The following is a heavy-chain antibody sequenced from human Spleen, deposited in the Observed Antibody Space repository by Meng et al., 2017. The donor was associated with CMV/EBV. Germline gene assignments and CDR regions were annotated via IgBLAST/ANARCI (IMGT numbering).Heavy chain of an antibody. Sequence: QVQLVQSGAEAKKPGASVKVSCKASGYTFTSYGISWVRQAPGQGLEWMGWISAYNGNTNYAQKLQGRVTMTTDTSTSTAYMELRSLRSDDTAVYYCARDSTGFRPSTSFDYWGQGTLVTVSS. D-gene: IGHD5-12*01. J-gene: IGHJ4*02. CDR1: GYTFTSYG. V-gene: IGHV1-18*01. CDR2: ISAYNGNT. CDR3: ARDSTGFRPSTSFDY.